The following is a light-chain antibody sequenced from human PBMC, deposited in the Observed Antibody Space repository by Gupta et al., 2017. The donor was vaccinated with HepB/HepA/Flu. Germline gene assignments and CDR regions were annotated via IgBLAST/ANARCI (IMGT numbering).Light chain of an antibody. CDR2: AAS. V-gene: IGKV1-39*01. CDR3: QQSYSIPQLT. CDR1: QSINNY. J-gene: IGKJ4*01. Sequence: DIQMTQSPSSLSASVGDRVTITCRASQSINNYLNWYQQKPGKAPKLLIYAASSLQSGVPSRFSGSGSGTDFTLTISSRQPEDFATYYCQQSYSIPQLTFGGGTKVEIK.